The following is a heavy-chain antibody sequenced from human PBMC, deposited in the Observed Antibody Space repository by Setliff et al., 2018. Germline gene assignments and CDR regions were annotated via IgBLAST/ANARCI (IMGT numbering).Heavy chain of an antibody. D-gene: IGHD6-13*01. CDR2: INHDGIEK. J-gene: IGHJ4*02. CDR3: ARSPRYSSSWMSRN. CDR1: GFSFRDSW. V-gene: IGHV3-7*01. Sequence: PGGSLRLSCAASGFSFRDSWMSWVRQAPGKGLEWVANINHDGIEKYYVDSVKGRFTISRDNAKNSLYLQMNSLRAEDTAVYYCARSPRYSSSWMSRNWGQGTLVTVSS.